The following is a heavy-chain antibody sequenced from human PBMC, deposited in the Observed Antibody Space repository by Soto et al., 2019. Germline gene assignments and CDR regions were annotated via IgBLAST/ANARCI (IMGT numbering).Heavy chain of an antibody. D-gene: IGHD3-10*01. CDR1: GFTFNNYA. V-gene: IGHV3-23*01. Sequence: ESGGGLVQPGGSLRLSCAASGFTFNNYAMSWVRQAPGKGLEWVSTINRSGGSTFYADSVKGRFTVSRDNSKNTLDLQMNSLRAEDTALYYCARTYYYGSGSYPRFDPWGQGTLVTVSS. CDR3: ARTYYYGSGSYPRFDP. CDR2: INRSGGST. J-gene: IGHJ5*02.